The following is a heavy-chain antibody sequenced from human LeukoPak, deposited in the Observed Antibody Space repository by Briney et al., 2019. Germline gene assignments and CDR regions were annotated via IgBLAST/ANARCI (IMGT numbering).Heavy chain of an antibody. D-gene: IGHD1-26*01. CDR2: IYYSGST. CDR1: GYSISSGYY. Sequence: SETLSLTCTVSGYSISSGYYWGWIRQPPGKGLEWIGYIYYSGSTNYNPSLKSRVTISVDTSKNQFSLKLSSVTAADTAVYFCAGSGTYYGECFDYWGQGTLVTVSS. CDR3: AGSGTYYGECFDY. J-gene: IGHJ4*02. V-gene: IGHV4-38-2*02.